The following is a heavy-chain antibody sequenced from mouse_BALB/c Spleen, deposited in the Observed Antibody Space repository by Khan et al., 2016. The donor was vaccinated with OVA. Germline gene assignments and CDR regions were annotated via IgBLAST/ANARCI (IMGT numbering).Heavy chain of an antibody. CDR2: INTHSGVP. Sequence: QIQLVQSGPELKKPGETVRISCKASGYTFTTAGIQWVQKMPGKGLKWIGWINTHSGVPKYAEDFKGRFAFSLEISVNTAYLQITNLKNEDTATHLWAGGGAAYDGNNGGAMKYGGQEPQSPSP. D-gene: IGHD2-10*01. J-gene: IGHJ4*01. V-gene: IGHV9-4*02. CDR1: GYTFTTAG. CDR3: AGGGAAYDGNNGGAMKY.